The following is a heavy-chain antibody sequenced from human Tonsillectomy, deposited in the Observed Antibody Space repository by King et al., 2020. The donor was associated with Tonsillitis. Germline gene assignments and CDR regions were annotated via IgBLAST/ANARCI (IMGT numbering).Heavy chain of an antibody. V-gene: IGHV1-69*01. CDR3: AREYGDYGFDY. J-gene: IGHJ4*02. Sequence: QVQLVQSGAEVKKPGSSVKVSCKASGDTFSTYTITWVRQAPGQGLEWMGGIVPLFGTTNYAQKFQGRVTITADGSTSTAYMELSSLRSDDAAGYYCAREYGDYGFDYWGQGTLVTVSS. CDR2: IVPLFGTT. CDR1: GDTFSTYT. D-gene: IGHD4-17*01.